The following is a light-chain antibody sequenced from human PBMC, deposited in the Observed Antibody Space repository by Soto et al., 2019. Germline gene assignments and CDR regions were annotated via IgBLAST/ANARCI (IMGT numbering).Light chain of an antibody. V-gene: IGLV2-23*02. CDR1: SSDVGSYNF. CDR2: EVS. Sequence: QSALTQPASVSGSPGQWIPISCTGTSSDVGSYNFVSWYQQQPGKAPKLMISEVSKRPSGVSNRFSGSKSGNTASLTISGLQSEDEAAYYCCSYAGRSTWVFGGGTKLTVL. CDR3: CSYAGRSTWV. J-gene: IGLJ3*02.